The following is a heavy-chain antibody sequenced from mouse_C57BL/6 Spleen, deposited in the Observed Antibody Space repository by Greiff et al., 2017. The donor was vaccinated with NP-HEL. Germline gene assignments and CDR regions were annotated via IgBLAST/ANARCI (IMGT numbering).Heavy chain of an antibody. CDR2: IYPGDGDT. CDR1: GYAFSSSW. CDR3: ASPYYGSPSYWYFDV. D-gene: IGHD1-1*01. J-gene: IGHJ1*03. V-gene: IGHV1-82*01. Sequence: VQLQQSGPELVKPGASVKISCKASGYAFSSSWMNWVKQRPGKGLEWIGRIYPGDGDTNYNGKFKGKATLTADKSSSTAYMQLSSLTSEDSAVYVCASPYYGSPSYWYFDVWGTGTTVTVSS.